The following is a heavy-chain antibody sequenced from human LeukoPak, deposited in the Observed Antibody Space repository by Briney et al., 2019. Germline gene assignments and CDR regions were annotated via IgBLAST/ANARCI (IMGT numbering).Heavy chain of an antibody. J-gene: IGHJ4*02. V-gene: IGHV1-2*02. D-gene: IGHD5-18*01. CDR3: ARVQRYSYGNIDY. CDR1: GYTFTGYY. Sequence: GASVKVSCKASGYTFTGYYMHWVRQAPGQGLEWMGWINPNSGGTNYAQKFQGRVTMTRDTSISTAYMELSRLRSDDTAVYYCARVQRYSYGNIDYWGQGTLVTVSS. CDR2: INPNSGGT.